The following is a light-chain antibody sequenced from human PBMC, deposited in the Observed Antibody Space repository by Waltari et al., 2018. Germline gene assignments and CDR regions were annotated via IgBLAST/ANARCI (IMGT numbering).Light chain of an antibody. CDR3: QQLHRYPMT. Sequence: IQLTQSPSSLSASVGDRVAITCRASQGIITFFAWYQQKPGKAPKLLIYAASTSQSGVPSRFSGSGSGTDFTLTISSLQPEDFATYYCQQLHRYPMTFGRGTKVEIK. CDR2: AAS. J-gene: IGKJ1*01. V-gene: IGKV1-9*01. CDR1: QGIITF.